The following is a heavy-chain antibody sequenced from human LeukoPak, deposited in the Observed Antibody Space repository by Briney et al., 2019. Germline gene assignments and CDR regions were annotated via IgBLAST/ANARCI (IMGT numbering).Heavy chain of an antibody. CDR3: ARSDYGDYGFDY. J-gene: IGHJ4*02. V-gene: IGHV4-31*03. CDR2: IYYSGST. Sequence: PSETLSLTCPFSGGSISSGGYYGSWIRQHPGKGLEWIGYIYYSGSTYYYPSLKSRVTISVDTYKNQFSLKLSSVTAADTAVYYCARSDYGDYGFDYWGQGTLVTVSS. CDR1: GGSISSGGYY. D-gene: IGHD4-17*01.